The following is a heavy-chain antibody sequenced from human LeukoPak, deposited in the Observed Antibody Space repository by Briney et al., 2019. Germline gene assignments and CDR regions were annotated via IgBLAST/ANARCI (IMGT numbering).Heavy chain of an antibody. D-gene: IGHD2-21*02. V-gene: IGHV3-74*01. CDR2: INSDGSST. J-gene: IGHJ6*03. Sequence: PGGSLRLSCAASGFTCSSYWMHWVRQAPGKGPVWVSRINSDGSSTSYADSVKGRFTISRDNAKNTLYLQMNSLRAEDTAVYYCARVQGVTSYYYYYYLDVWGKGTTVTVSS. CDR3: ARVQGVTSYYYYYYLDV. CDR1: GFTCSSYW.